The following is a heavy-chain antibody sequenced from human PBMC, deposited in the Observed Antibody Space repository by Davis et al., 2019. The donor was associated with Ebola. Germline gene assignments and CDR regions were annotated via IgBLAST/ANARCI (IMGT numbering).Heavy chain of an antibody. Sequence: PSETLSLTCTVSGGSVSSGSYYWSWIRQPPGKGLEWIGYIYYSGSTNYNPSLKSRVTISVDTSKNQFSLKLSSVTAADTAVYYCARLFRGRYYFDYWGQGTLVTVSS. J-gene: IGHJ4*02. CDR2: IYYSGST. D-gene: IGHD2-21*01. V-gene: IGHV4-61*01. CDR1: GGSVSSGSYY. CDR3: ARLFRGRYYFDY.